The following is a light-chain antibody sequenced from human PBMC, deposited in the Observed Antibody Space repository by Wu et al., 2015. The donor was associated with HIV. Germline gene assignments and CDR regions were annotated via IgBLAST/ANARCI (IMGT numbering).Light chain of an antibody. CDR1: QGISNY. V-gene: IGKV1-17*03. J-gene: IGKJ2*01. Sequence: DIQMTQSPSAMSASVGDRVTITCRASQGISNYLARLIYDASSLQSGVPSRFSGSGSGTDFTLTINSLQPEDFATYYCLQHYSYLYNFGQGTKLEIK. CDR3: LQHYSYLYN. CDR2: DAS.